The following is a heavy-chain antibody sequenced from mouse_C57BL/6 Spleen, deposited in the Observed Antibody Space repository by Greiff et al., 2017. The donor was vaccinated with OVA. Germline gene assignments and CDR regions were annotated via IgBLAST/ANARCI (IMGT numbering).Heavy chain of an antibody. CDR1: GFTFSDYG. J-gene: IGHJ2*01. V-gene: IGHV5-17*01. CDR3: ARGGAYDYDVNFDY. D-gene: IGHD2-4*01. Sequence: LVESGGGLVKPGGSLKLSCAASGFTFSDYGMHWVRQAPEKGLEWVAYISSGSSTIYYADTVKGRFTISRDNAKNTLFLQMTSLRSEDTAMYYCARGGAYDYDVNFDYWGQGTTLTVSS. CDR2: ISSGSSTI.